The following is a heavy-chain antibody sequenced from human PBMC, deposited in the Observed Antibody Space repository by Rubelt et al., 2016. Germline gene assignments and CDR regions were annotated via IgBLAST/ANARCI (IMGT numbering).Heavy chain of an antibody. D-gene: IGHD3-16*01. CDR3: ARKGYGYGMDV. J-gene: IGHJ6*02. V-gene: IGHV1-3*01. CDR2: INAGNGNT. Sequence: QVQLVQSGAEVKKPGASVKVSCKASGYTFTSYAMHWVRQAPGQRLEWMGWINAGNGNTKYSQKFQGRVTMTRDTSASTAYMELSSLRSEDTAVYYCARKGYGYGMDVWGQGTTVTVSS. CDR1: GYTFTSYA.